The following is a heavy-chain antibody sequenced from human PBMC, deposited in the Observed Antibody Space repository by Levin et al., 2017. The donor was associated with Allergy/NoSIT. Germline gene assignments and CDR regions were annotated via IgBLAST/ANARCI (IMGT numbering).Heavy chain of an antibody. D-gene: IGHD3-10*01. J-gene: IGHJ4*02. Sequence: GESLKISCAASGFTFSDYYMSWIRQAPGKGLEWVSYISSSGSTIYYADSVKGRFTISRDNAKNSLYLQMNSLRAEDTAVYYCASEGSGSYVTDWGQGTLVTVSS. CDR2: ISSSGSTI. CDR1: GFTFSDYY. CDR3: ASEGSGSYVTD. V-gene: IGHV3-11*01.